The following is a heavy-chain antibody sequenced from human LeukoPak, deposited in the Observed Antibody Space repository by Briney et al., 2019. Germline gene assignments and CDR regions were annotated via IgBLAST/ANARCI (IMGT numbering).Heavy chain of an antibody. Sequence: GSLRLSCAASGFTFSDYYMNWIRQAPGKGLEWIGYTYYSGSTNYNPSLKSRVTISVDTSKNQFSLKLSSVTAADTAVYYCARRVTTASPPENWFDPWGQGTLVTVSS. D-gene: IGHD4-11*01. CDR2: TYYSGST. V-gene: IGHV4-59*01. CDR3: ARRVTTASPPENWFDP. CDR1: GFTFSDYY. J-gene: IGHJ5*02.